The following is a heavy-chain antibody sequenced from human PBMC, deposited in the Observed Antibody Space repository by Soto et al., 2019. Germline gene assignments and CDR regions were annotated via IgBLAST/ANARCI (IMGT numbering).Heavy chain of an antibody. CDR3: AREQGYSYGSAY. V-gene: IGHV1-69*04. CDR1: GGTFSSYT. Sequence: SVKVSCKASGGTFSSYTISWVRQAPGQGLEWMGRIIPILGIANYAQKFQGRVTITADKSTSTAYMELSSLRSEDTAVYYCAREQGYSYGSAYWGQGTXVTVSS. D-gene: IGHD5-18*01. CDR2: IIPILGIA. J-gene: IGHJ4*02.